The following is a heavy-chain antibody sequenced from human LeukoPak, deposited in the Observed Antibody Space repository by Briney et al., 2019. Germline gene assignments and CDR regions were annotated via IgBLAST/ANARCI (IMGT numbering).Heavy chain of an antibody. D-gene: IGHD6-13*01. CDR3: TTGGAAGTYYYYYMDV. V-gene: IGHV3-15*01. CDR2: IKSKTDGGTT. J-gene: IGHJ6*03. CDR1: GFTFSNAW. Sequence: PGGSLRLSCAASGFTFSNAWMSWVRQAPGKGLEWVGRIKSKTDGGTTDYAAPVKGRFTISRDDSKNTLYLQMNSLKTEDTAVYYCTTGGAAGTYYYYYMDVWGKGTTVTVSS.